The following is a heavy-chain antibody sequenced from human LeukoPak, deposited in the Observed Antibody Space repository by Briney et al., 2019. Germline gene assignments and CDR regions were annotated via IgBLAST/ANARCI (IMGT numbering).Heavy chain of an antibody. CDR3: AICSGGSCYLMDY. CDR2: INPISGAT. J-gene: IGHJ4*02. Sequence: ASVKVSCKASGYTFTGHYIHWVRQAPGQGLQWLGWINPISGATNYAQTFQGRVTMTRDTSISTAYMELSRLRSDDTAVYYCAICSGGSCYLMDYWGQGTLVTVSS. V-gene: IGHV1-2*02. D-gene: IGHD2-15*01. CDR1: GYTFTGHY.